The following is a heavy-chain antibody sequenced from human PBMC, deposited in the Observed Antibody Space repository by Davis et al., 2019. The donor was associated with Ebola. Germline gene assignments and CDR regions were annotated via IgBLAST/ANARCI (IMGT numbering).Heavy chain of an antibody. J-gene: IGHJ5*02. CDR1: GFSFSGFA. CDR2: ISGSGGST. D-gene: IGHD1-26*01. CDR3: ASPISGSYYP. V-gene: IGHV3-23*01. Sequence: PGGSLRLSCAASGFSFSGFAMSWVRQAPGRGLEWVSAISGSGGSTYYADSVKGRFTISRDNSKNTLYLQMNSLRAEDTAVYYCASPISGSYYPWGQGTLVTVSS.